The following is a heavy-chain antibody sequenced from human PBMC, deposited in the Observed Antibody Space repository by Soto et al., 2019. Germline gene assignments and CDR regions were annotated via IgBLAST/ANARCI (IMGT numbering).Heavy chain of an antibody. V-gene: IGHV3-53*01. CDR3: ARDPGGTAATGYGFDY. Sequence: EVQLVASGGGLIQPGGSLILSCVASGFTVSSNYMSWVRQAPGKGLEWVSVIYNTGITYYGDSVKGRFTISRDDSKNTLFLQMNSLSPDDTAMYYCARDPGGTAATGYGFDYWGQGTLVTVSS. J-gene: IGHJ4*02. CDR1: GFTVSSNY. CDR2: IYNTGIT. D-gene: IGHD6-13*01.